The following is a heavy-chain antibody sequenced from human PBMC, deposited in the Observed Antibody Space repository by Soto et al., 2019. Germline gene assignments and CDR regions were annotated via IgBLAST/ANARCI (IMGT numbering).Heavy chain of an antibody. J-gene: IGHJ4*02. D-gene: IGHD2-21*01. Sequence: SETLSLTCAVSGDSVNTHDWWAWVRQPPGKRPEWIGEISHNDLSNYHPFLKTRLSFSISRDRSSLQFSLTLRSVTATDTAVYFCARRTSPGAIADWGQGKMVTVSS. CDR3: ARRTSPGAIAD. CDR2: ISHNDLS. CDR1: GDSVNTHDW. V-gene: IGHV4-4*02.